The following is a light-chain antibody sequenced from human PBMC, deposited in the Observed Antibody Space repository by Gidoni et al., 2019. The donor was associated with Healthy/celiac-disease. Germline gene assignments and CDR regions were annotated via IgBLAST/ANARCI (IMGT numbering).Light chain of an antibody. Sequence: ALTQSPGTLSLSPGERATLSCRASKSVSSSYLAWYQQKPGQAPRLLIYGASSRATGIPDRFSGSGSGTDFTLTISRLEPEDFAVYYCQQYGSSPRTFGQXTKVEIK. CDR1: KSVSSSY. J-gene: IGKJ1*01. CDR2: GAS. V-gene: IGKV3-20*01. CDR3: QQYGSSPRT.